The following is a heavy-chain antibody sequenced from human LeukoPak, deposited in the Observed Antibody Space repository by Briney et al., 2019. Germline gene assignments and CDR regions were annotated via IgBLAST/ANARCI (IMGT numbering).Heavy chain of an antibody. J-gene: IGHJ3*02. Sequence: PSETLSLTCTVSGVSISSYYWSWIRQPPRKGLEGIGYMYYSGSTNYNPSFMSRVTISVDTSKNQCSLKLSSVTAADTAVYYCARHSPLRYCSSTSCFRDGFDIWGQGTKVTVSS. V-gene: IGHV4-59*08. CDR1: GVSISSYY. D-gene: IGHD2-2*01. CDR3: ARHSPLRYCSSTSCFRDGFDI. CDR2: MYYSGST.